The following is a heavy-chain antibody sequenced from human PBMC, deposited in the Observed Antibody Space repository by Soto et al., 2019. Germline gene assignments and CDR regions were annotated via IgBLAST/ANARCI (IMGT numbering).Heavy chain of an antibody. CDR1: GVTFTDYV. CDR3: AKGLGNAKEV. CDR2: MSWHGKNT. V-gene: IGHV3-23*01. Sequence: EVQLLESGGGTVQPGGSLRLSCVVSGVTFTDYVFSWVRQAPGKGLEWVAGMSWHGKNTYLADSVKGRFNISRDNSRNTVYLQMSGLRVEDTAVFHCAKGLGNAKEVWGQGTTVTVSS. D-gene: IGHD2-8*01. J-gene: IGHJ6*02.